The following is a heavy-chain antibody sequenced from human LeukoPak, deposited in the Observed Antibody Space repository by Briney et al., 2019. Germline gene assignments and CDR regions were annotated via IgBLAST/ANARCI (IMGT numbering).Heavy chain of an antibody. CDR3: TREGTWLYYFDY. D-gene: IGHD3-9*01. J-gene: IGHJ4*02. CDR2: IRSKAYGGTT. Sequence: PGGSLRLSCTASGFTFGDYSMSWVRQAPGKGLEWVGFIRSKAYGGTTEYAASVKGRFTISRDDSKTIAYLQMNSLKTEDTAVYYCTREGTWLYYFDYWGQGTLVTVSS. CDR1: GFTFGDYS. V-gene: IGHV3-49*04.